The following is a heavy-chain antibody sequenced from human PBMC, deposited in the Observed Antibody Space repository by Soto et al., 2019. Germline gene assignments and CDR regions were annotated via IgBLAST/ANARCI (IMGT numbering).Heavy chain of an antibody. V-gene: IGHV3-74*03. CDR3: TRGGTTTTYWGRFSY. D-gene: IGHD7-27*01. CDR1: GFTFSNYW. CDR2: VNSDGTST. J-gene: IGHJ4*02. Sequence: EVQLVESGGGLVQPGGSLRLSCAASGFTFSNYWIHWVRQVPGKGLVWVSRVNSDGTSTSYADFVKGRFTITRDNAKNTVYLQMDTLGADDMAVYYFTRGGTTTTYWGRFSYWGQGALVDVSS.